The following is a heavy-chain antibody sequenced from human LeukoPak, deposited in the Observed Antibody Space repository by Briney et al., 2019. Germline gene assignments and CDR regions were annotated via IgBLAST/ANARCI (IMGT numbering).Heavy chain of an antibody. CDR2: ISSSSSYI. Sequence: GGSLRLSCAASGFTFSSYSMNWVRQAPGKGLEWVSSISSSSSYIYYADSVKGRFTISRDNAKNSLYLQMNSLRAEDTALYYCARGGTRGYSPSDYWGQGTLVTVSS. CDR3: ARGGTRGYSPSDY. CDR1: GFTFSSYS. J-gene: IGHJ4*02. V-gene: IGHV3-21*01. D-gene: IGHD5-18*01.